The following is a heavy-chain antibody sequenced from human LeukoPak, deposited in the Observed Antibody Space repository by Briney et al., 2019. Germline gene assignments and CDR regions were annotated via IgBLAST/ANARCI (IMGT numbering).Heavy chain of an antibody. D-gene: IGHD5-18*01. CDR2: ISGSGGST. Sequence: PGGSLRLSCAASGFTFSSYAMSWVRQAPGKGLEWVSAISGSGGSTYYADSVKGRFTISRDNSVNIVYLQMNNLRVEDTAVYYCAGRPTGYSSGYIHWGQGTLVTVSS. J-gene: IGHJ4*02. CDR3: AGRPTGYSSGYIH. CDR1: GFTFSSYA. V-gene: IGHV3-23*01.